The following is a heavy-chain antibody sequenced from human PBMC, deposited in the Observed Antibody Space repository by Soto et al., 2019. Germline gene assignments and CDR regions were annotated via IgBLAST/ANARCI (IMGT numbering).Heavy chain of an antibody. CDR3: ARGVVVAATVESGWFDP. Sequence: QVQLQESGPGLVKPSQTLSLTRTVSGGSISSGDYYWSWIRQPPGKGLEWIGYIYYSGSTYYNPSLKSRVTISVDPSKNQFSLKLSSVTAADTAVYYCARGVVVAATVESGWFDPWGQGTLVTVSS. CDR1: GGSISSGDYY. D-gene: IGHD2-15*01. CDR2: IYYSGST. V-gene: IGHV4-30-4*01. J-gene: IGHJ5*02.